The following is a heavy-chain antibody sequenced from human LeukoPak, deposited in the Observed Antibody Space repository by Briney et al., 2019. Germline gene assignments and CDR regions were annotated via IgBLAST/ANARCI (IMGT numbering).Heavy chain of an antibody. CDR3: ARDRHSSGSGDY. V-gene: IGHV1-2*02. D-gene: IGHD6-19*01. J-gene: IGHJ4*02. CDR2: INPNSGGT. Sequence: EASVKVSCKASGYTFTGYYMHWVRQAPGQGLEWMGWINPNSGGTNYAQKFQGRVTMTRDTSISTAYMELSRLRSDDTAVYYCARDRHSSGSGDYWGQGTLVTVSS. CDR1: GYTFTGYY.